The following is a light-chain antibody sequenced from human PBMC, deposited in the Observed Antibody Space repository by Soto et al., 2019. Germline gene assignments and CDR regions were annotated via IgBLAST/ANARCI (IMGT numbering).Light chain of an antibody. Sequence: QSVLTQPASVSGSPGQSITISCTGTSSDVGSYNLVSWYQQHPGKAPKLMIYEGSKRPSGVSNRFSGSKSGNTASLTISGLQAEDESDYYCSSYTSSRTYVFGTGTKLTVL. CDR1: SSDVGSYNL. CDR3: SSYTSSRTYV. J-gene: IGLJ1*01. CDR2: EGS. V-gene: IGLV2-14*02.